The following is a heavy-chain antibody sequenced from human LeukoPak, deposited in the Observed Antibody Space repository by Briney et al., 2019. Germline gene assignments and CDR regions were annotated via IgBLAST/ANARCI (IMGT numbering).Heavy chain of an antibody. CDR1: GGSFSGYY. Sequence: SETLSLTCAVYGGSFSGYYWSWIRQPPGKGLEWIGYIYYSGSTYYNPSLKSRVTISVDTSKNQFSLKLSSVTAADTAVYYCARSFRGSRPFDYWGQGTLVTVSS. D-gene: IGHD1-26*01. CDR2: IYYSGST. J-gene: IGHJ4*02. V-gene: IGHV4-30-4*08. CDR3: ARSFRGSRPFDY.